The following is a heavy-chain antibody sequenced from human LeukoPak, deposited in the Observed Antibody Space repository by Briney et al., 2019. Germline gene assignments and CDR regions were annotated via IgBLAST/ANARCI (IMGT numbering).Heavy chain of an antibody. Sequence: ASVKLSCTAAGATFSSYAISWVRQAPGQGLEWMGRIILIFGTATYAKKFHARVTITTDESTNTAYMQLSSLISSSPAVLYFTTSGERYYFDYWGQGPLVTVSS. D-gene: IGHD7-27*01. J-gene: IGHJ4*02. CDR2: IILIFGTA. CDR1: GATFSSYA. V-gene: IGHV1-69*05. CDR3: TTSGERYYFDY.